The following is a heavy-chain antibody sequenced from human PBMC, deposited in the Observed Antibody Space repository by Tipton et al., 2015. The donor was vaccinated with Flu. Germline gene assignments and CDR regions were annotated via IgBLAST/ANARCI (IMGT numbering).Heavy chain of an antibody. V-gene: IGHV1-69*01. Sequence: QLVQSGPEVKKPGSSVKVSCKASGGTFSGYAISWVRQAPGQGLEWMGGIIPIFGTANYAQKFQGRVTITADESTSTAYMELSSLRSEDTAVYYCATNSNYVLRAFDYWDQGTLVTVSS. CDR1: GGTFSGYA. D-gene: IGHD4-11*01. CDR3: ATNSNYVLRAFDY. J-gene: IGHJ4*02. CDR2: IIPIFGTA.